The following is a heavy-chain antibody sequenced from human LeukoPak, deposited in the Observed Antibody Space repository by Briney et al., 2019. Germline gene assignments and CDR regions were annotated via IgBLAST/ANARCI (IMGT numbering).Heavy chain of an antibody. CDR1: GYTFTSYY. V-gene: IGHV1-46*01. D-gene: IGHD1-1*01. CDR3: AREGGPTGGAQDY. Sequence: ASVKVSCKASGYTFTSYYMHWVRQAPGQGLEWMGIINPSGGSTSYAQKVQDRVTMTTDTSTSTAYMELRSLRSDDTAVYYCAREGGPTGGAQDYWGQGTLVTVSS. CDR2: INPSGGST. J-gene: IGHJ4*02.